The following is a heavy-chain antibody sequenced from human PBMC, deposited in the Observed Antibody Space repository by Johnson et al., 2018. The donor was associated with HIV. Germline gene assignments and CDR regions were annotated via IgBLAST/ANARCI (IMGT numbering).Heavy chain of an antibody. D-gene: IGHD3-16*01. J-gene: IGHJ3*02. V-gene: IGHV3-66*01. CDR1: GFTVSSNY. CDR3: AREGGPPKLAFDI. CDR2: IYIGGNT. Sequence: VQLVESGGGLVQPGGSLRLSCAASGFTVSSNYMTWVRQAPGTGLEWVSVIYIGGNTYYADSVKGRFTISRDNSKNTLYLQMNSLRAEDTAVYFCAREGGPPKLAFDIWGQGTMVTVSS.